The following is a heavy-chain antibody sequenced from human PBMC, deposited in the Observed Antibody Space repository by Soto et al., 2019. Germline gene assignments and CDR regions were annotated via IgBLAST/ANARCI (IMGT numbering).Heavy chain of an antibody. D-gene: IGHD3-3*01. V-gene: IGHV3-30*18. J-gene: IGHJ4*02. CDR3: AKDQLRWDNQVLRFLEWLLFFDY. Sequence: QVQLVESGGGVVQPGRSLRLSCAASGFTFSSYGMHWVRQAPGKGLEWVAVISYDGSNKYYADSVKGRFTISRDNSKNTLYLQMNSLRAEDTAVYYCAKDQLRWDNQVLRFLEWLLFFDYWGQGTLVTVSS. CDR1: GFTFSSYG. CDR2: ISYDGSNK.